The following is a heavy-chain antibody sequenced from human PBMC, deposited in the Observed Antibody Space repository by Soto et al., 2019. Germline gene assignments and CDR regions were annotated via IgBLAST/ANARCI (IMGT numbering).Heavy chain of an antibody. V-gene: IGHV4-30-4*01. D-gene: IGHD3-3*01. CDR1: GGSISSGDDY. CDR2: IYYSGST. J-gene: IGHJ4*02. Sequence: SETMSLTCTVSGGSISSGDDYWSWIRQPPGKGLEWIGYIYYSGSTYYNPSLKSRVTISVDTSKNQFSPKLSSVTAADTAVYYCARKGELRFLEWLPAFDYWGQGTLVTVSS. CDR3: ARKGELRFLEWLPAFDY.